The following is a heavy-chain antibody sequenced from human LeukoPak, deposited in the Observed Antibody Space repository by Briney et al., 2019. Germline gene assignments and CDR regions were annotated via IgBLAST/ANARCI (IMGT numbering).Heavy chain of an antibody. CDR2: IIPILGIA. D-gene: IGHD3-10*01. J-gene: IGHJ4*02. Sequence: ASVKVSCKASGYTFTNYYILWVRQAPGQGLEWMGRIIPILGIANYAQKFQGRVTITADKSTSTAYMELSSLRSEDTAVYYCAREYMVRGATAFDYWGQGTLVTVSS. V-gene: IGHV1-69*04. CDR3: AREYMVRGATAFDY. CDR1: GYTFTNYY.